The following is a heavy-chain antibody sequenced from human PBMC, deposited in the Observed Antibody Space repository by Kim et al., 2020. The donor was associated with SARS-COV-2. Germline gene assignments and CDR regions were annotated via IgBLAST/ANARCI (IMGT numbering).Heavy chain of an antibody. J-gene: IGHJ6*01. Sequence: GGSLRLSCAASGFTFSSYGMHWVRQAPGKGLEWVAVISYDGSNKYYADSVKGRFTISRENSKNTLYLQMNSLRAEDTAVYYCAKEAAGPHAEYYYYYGM. D-gene: IGHD2-15*01. CDR2: ISYDGSNK. V-gene: IGHV3-30*18. CDR1: GFTFSSYG. CDR3: AKEAAGPHAEYYYYYGM.